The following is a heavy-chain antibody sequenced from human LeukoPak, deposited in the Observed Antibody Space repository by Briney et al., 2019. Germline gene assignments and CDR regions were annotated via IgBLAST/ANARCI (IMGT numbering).Heavy chain of an antibody. Sequence: SETLSLTCTVSGGSVSRYYWSWIRQPPGKGREWIGYIYYSGSTNYNPSLKSRVTISVDTSKNQFSLKLSSVTAADTAVYYCARHRYCSSTSCYDARLDPWGQGTLVTVSS. CDR1: GGSVSRYY. D-gene: IGHD2-2*01. CDR3: ARHRYCSSTSCYDARLDP. CDR2: IYYSGST. J-gene: IGHJ5*02. V-gene: IGHV4-59*08.